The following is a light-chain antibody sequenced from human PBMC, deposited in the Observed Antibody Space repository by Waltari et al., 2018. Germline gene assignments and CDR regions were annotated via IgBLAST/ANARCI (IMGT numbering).Light chain of an antibody. CDR2: GAS. CDR3: QRYSNSPLT. Sequence: VILSKSPATLSLSQGERAILSSRASQGVANYLAWYQQKPEQAPRLLIYGASSRATGIPDRFSGTGSGTEFTLTISSLEPEDFAVYFCQRYSNSPLTFGGGTKVEIK. CDR1: QGVANY. J-gene: IGKJ4*01. V-gene: IGKV3-11*01.